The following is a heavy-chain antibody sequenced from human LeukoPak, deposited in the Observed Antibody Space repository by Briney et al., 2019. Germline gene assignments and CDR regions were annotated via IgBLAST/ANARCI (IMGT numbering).Heavy chain of an antibody. Sequence: SETLSLTCAVYGGSFSGYYWSWIRQPPGKGLEWIGEINHSGSTNSNPSLKSRVTISVDTSKNQFSLKLSSVTAADTAVYYCARHGRIRYGGSGTLGPNWFAPWGQGTLVTVSS. D-gene: IGHD3-10*01. CDR2: INHSGST. J-gene: IGHJ5*02. CDR1: GGSFSGYY. V-gene: IGHV4-34*01. CDR3: ARHGRIRYGGSGTLGPNWFAP.